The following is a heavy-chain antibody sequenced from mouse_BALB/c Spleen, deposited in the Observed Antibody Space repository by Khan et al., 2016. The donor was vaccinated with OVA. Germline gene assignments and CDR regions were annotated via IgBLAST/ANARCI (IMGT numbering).Heavy chain of an antibody. CDR1: GYTFINYC. V-gene: IGHV1-7*01. D-gene: IGHD1-1*01. Sequence: QVHLKQSGAELVKPGDSVKMSCKASGYTFINYCMHWVKQRPGQGLEWIGYINPTTDYTEYNQNFKDKATLTADKSSSTAYMQLSSLTSEDSAVXYCASRCQRWYFDYWGQGTTLTVSS. CDR3: ASRCQRWYFDY. J-gene: IGHJ2*01. CDR2: INPTTDYT.